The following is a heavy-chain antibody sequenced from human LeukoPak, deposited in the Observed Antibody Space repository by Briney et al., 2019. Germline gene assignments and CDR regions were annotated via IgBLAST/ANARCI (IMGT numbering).Heavy chain of an antibody. D-gene: IGHD1-1*01. CDR2: ISYDGSNK. V-gene: IGHV3-30*18. J-gene: IGHJ4*02. CDR1: GFTFSSYS. Sequence: GGSLRLSCAASGFTFSSYSMNWVRQAPGKGLEWVAVISYDGSNKYYADSVKGRFTISRDNSKNTLYLQMNSLRAEDTAVYYCAKDGTHTDFDYWGQGTLVTVSS. CDR3: AKDGTHTDFDY.